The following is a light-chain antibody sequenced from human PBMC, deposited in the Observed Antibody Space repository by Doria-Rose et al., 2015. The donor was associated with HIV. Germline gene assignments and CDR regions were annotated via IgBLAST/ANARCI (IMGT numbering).Light chain of an antibody. CDR1: QSFRSTY. CDR3: HQYGTPWT. CDR2: DGS. J-gene: IGKJ1*01. Sequence: MVLTQSPGTLSLSPGERATLSCRASQSFRSTYLAWYQQKPGQAPSLLIYDGSTRATGIPDRFSASGSGADFTLTINRLEPEDFALYYCHQYGTPWTFGQGTKVEI. V-gene: IGKV3-20*01.